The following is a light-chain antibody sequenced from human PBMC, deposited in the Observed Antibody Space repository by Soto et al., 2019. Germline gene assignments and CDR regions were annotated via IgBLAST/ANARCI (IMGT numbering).Light chain of an antibody. CDR2: KAS. J-gene: IGKJ4*01. CDR3: QHYNNYSPT. V-gene: IGKV1-5*03. Sequence: DIQMTQPPSTLLPLVGDRVTIPSGPIQSISNWLAWYQQKPGKAPNLLIYKASGLESGVPSRFSGSGSGTEFTLTISSLQPDDSATYYCQHYNNYSPTFGGGTKVEIK. CDR1: QSISNW.